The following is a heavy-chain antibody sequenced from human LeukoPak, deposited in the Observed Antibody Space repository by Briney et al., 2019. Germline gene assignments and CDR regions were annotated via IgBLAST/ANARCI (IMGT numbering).Heavy chain of an antibody. CDR2: ISGSGGST. CDR1: GFTFSSYA. D-gene: IGHD3-22*01. Sequence: GGSLRLSCAASGFTFSSYAMSWVRQAPGKGLEWVSAISGSGGSTYYADSVKGRFTISRDNSKNTLYLQMNSLRAEDTAVYYCARGVGDDSSGYYGWFDPWGQGTLVTVSS. CDR3: ARGVGDDSSGYYGWFDP. J-gene: IGHJ5*02. V-gene: IGHV3-23*01.